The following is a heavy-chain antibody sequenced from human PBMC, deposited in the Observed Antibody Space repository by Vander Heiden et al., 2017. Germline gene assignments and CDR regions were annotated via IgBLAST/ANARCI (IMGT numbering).Heavy chain of an antibody. CDR2: IIPIFGTA. Sequence: QVQLVQSGAEVKKPGYPVKVSCKASGGTFLSYSFSWVRHDPGQGLEWMGGIIPIFGTANYAQKFQGRVTITADESTSTAYMELSSLRSEDTAVYYCAPSSGYYSGHFGAFDIWGQGTMVTVSS. CDR3: APSSGYYSGHFGAFDI. CDR1: GGTFLSYS. J-gene: IGHJ3*02. D-gene: IGHD3-22*01. V-gene: IGHV1-69*01.